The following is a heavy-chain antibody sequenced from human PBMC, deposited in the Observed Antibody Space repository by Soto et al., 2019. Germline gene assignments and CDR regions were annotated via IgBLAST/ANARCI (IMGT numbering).Heavy chain of an antibody. J-gene: IGHJ6*02. CDR2: IIPIFGTA. D-gene: IGHD4-17*01. CDR3: ARGDTVTTYYYYGMDV. V-gene: IGHV1-69*13. Sequence: SVKVSCKASGGTFSSYAISWVRQAPGQGLEWMGGIIPIFGTANYAQKFQGRVTITADESTSTAYMELSSLRSEDTAVYYCARGDTVTTYYYYGMDVWGRGTTVTVSS. CDR1: GGTFSSYA.